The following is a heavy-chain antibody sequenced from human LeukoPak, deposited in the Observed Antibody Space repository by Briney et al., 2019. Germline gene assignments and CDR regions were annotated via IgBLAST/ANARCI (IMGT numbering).Heavy chain of an antibody. CDR1: GYTFTSYD. CDR2: MNPNSGNT. CDR3: ARDLQGLYYDSSGYFDY. V-gene: IGHV1-8*01. Sequence: ASVKVSCKASGYTFTSYDINWVRQATGQGLEWMGWMNPNSGNTGYAQKFQGRVTMTRDTSTSTVYMELSSLRSEDTAVYYCARDLQGLYYDSSGYFDYWGQGTLVTVSS. J-gene: IGHJ4*02. D-gene: IGHD3-22*01.